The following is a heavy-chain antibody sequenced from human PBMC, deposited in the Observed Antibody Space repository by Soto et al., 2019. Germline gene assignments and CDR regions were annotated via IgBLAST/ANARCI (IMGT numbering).Heavy chain of an antibody. CDR3: SRYCSSTSCYSEFDY. V-gene: IGHV4-39*01. Sequence: PSETLSLTCTVSGGSISSSSYYWGWIRQPPGKGLEWIGSIYYSGSTYYNPSLKSRVTISVDTSKNQFSLKLSSVTAADTAVYYCSRYCSSTSCYSEFDYWGQGTPVTVSS. CDR2: IYYSGST. D-gene: IGHD2-2*02. J-gene: IGHJ4*02. CDR1: GGSISSSSYY.